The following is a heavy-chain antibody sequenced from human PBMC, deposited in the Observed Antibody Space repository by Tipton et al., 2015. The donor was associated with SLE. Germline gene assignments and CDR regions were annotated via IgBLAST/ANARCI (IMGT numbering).Heavy chain of an antibody. J-gene: IGHJ4*02. CDR2: INHSGST. CDR1: GGSFSGYY. V-gene: IGHV4-34*01. Sequence: TLSLTCAVYGGSFSGYYWSWIRQPPGKGLEWIGEINHSGSTNYNPSLKSRVTISVDTSKNQFSLKLSSVTAADTAVYYCARDRTGDGPPRGYWGQGTLVTVSS. CDR3: ARDRTGDGPPRGY. D-gene: IGHD3-16*01.